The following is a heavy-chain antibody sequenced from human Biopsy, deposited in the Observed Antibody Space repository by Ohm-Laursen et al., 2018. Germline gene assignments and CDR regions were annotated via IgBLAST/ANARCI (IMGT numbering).Heavy chain of an antibody. CDR2: SYPGGST. Sequence: GTLSLTCTVSGGDINNYYWSRMRQPAGQGLEWIGRSYPGGSTNNNPSFKSRITMSVDTSNKQLSLRLRSVTAADTAMYYCASVVLGPTNDAFDLWGQGTMVVVSS. D-gene: IGHD3-22*01. V-gene: IGHV4-4*07. CDR1: GGDINNYY. CDR3: ASVVLGPTNDAFDL. J-gene: IGHJ3*01.